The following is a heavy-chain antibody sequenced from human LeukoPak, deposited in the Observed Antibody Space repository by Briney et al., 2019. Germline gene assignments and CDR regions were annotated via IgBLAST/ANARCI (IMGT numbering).Heavy chain of an antibody. CDR1: GGSFSGYY. CDR2: INHSGST. D-gene: IGHD3-22*01. J-gene: IGHJ4*02. CDR3: ARDPSPYYYDSSGSLFDY. V-gene: IGHV4-34*01. Sequence: SETLSLTCAVYGGSFSGYYWSWIRQPPGKGLEWIGEINHSGSTNYNPSLKSRVTISVDKSKNQFSLKLSSVTAADTAVYYCARDPSPYYYDSSGSLFDYWGQGTLVTVSS.